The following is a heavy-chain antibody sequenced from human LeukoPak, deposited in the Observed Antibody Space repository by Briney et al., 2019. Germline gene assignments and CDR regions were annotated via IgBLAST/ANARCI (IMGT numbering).Heavy chain of an antibody. CDR3: ARGSSGRHPIDY. CDR2: INGDGSNT. Sequence: GGSLRLSCAASGFTFSSHWMHWVRQAPGKGLVWVSRINGDGSNTTYADSVKGRFTISRDNSKNTLYLQMNSLRAEDTAVYYCARGSSGRHPIDYWGQGTLVTVSS. V-gene: IGHV3-74*03. D-gene: IGHD3-22*01. CDR1: GFTFSSHW. J-gene: IGHJ4*02.